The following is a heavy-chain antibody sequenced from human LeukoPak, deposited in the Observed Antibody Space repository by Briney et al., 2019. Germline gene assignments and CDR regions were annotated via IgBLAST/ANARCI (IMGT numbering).Heavy chain of an antibody. CDR3: ARPSGTWGAFDI. CDR1: GFMFTSYS. D-gene: IGHD1-7*01. CDR2: IWNDGSNQ. J-gene: IGHJ3*02. V-gene: IGHV3-33*08. Sequence: GGSLRLSCAASGFMFTSYSMNWVRQAPGKGLEWVAVIWNDGSNQYYADSVKGRFTISRDNSKNTLYLQLNSLRFEDTAVYYCARPSGTWGAFDIWGQGTMVTVSS.